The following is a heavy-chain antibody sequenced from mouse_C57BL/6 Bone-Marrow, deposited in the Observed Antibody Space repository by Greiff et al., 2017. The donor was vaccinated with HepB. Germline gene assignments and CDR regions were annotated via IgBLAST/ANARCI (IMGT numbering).Heavy chain of an antibody. CDR1: GFTFSNYW. J-gene: IGHJ4*01. CDR3: AAMDY. Sequence: EVKVEESGGGLVQPGGSMKLSCVASGFTFSNYWMNWVRQSPEKGLEWVAQISLESDNYATHYAESVKGRFTISRDDSKSSVYLHMYNLRTEDTGIYYSAAMDYWGQETSVTVSS. CDR2: ISLESDNYAT. V-gene: IGHV6-3*01.